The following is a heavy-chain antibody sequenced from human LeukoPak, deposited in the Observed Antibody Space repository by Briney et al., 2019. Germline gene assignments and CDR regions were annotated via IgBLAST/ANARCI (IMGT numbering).Heavy chain of an antibody. D-gene: IGHD3-22*01. CDR3: ASGPTNYYDSSGYYPLDY. Sequence: SETLSLTCAVSGVSISSYYWSWVRQPPGKGLEWVGYIYYSGSTNYNPSLKSRVTISVDTSNNQFSLKLSSVTAADTAVYYCASGPTNYYDSSGYYPLDYWGQGTLVTVSS. CDR2: IYYSGST. V-gene: IGHV4-59*01. J-gene: IGHJ4*02. CDR1: GVSISSYY.